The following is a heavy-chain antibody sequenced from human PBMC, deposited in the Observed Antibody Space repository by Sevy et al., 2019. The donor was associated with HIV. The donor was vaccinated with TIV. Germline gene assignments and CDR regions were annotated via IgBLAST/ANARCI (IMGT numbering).Heavy chain of an antibody. Sequence: GGSLRLSCAASGFTFSSYSMNWVRQAPGKGLEWVSYIRDSSTMLYADSVKGRFSVSGANAKNSLYLQMSSLRADDTAVYYCVRDIHWAFDIWGQGTLVTVSS. V-gene: IGHV3-48*01. D-gene: IGHD5-18*01. CDR3: VRDIHWAFDI. J-gene: IGHJ3*02. CDR2: IRDSSTM. CDR1: GFTFSSYS.